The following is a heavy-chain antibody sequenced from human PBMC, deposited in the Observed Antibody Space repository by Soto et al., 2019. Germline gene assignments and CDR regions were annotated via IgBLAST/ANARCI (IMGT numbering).Heavy chain of an antibody. CDR2: ISAYSGST. Sequence: QVQLVQSGAEVKKPGASVKVSCKTSGYTFTNYPITWVRQAPGQGLEWVGWISAYSGSTIYAQNLQGRVTMTTDTFTSTVYMELRSLRYDDTAVYYCARDLGGVLMALDPWGQGTLVTVSS. V-gene: IGHV1-18*04. J-gene: IGHJ5*02. CDR3: ARDLGGVLMALDP. D-gene: IGHD2-8*01. CDR1: GYTFTNYP.